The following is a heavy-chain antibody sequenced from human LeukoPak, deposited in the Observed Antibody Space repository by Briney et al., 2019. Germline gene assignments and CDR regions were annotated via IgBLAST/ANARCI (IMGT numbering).Heavy chain of an antibody. D-gene: IGHD2-21*01. J-gene: IGHJ4*02. CDR1: GFTFDDYG. V-gene: IGHV3-20*04. Sequence: GGSLRLSCAASGFTFDDYGMSWVRQAPGKGLEWVSGINWNGGSTGYADSVKGRFTISRDNSKNSFYLQMSSLRAEGTGVFYCARDVAYSAFDYWGQGTLVTVSS. CDR2: INWNGGST. CDR3: ARDVAYSAFDY.